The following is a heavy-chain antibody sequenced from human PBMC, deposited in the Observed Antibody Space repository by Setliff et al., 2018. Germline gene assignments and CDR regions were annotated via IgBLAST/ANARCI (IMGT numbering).Heavy chain of an antibody. V-gene: IGHV4-39*07. D-gene: IGHD2-15*01. Sequence: SETLSLTCTISGDSISDISYYWGFIRQSPGKGPEWIGSIYYSGTAYYNPSLESRVTILVDTSKNQFSLKLTSATAADTAIYYCVLGARDAFDIWGRGTMVTVSS. CDR1: GDSISDISYY. J-gene: IGHJ3*02. CDR2: IYYSGTA. CDR3: VLGARDAFDI.